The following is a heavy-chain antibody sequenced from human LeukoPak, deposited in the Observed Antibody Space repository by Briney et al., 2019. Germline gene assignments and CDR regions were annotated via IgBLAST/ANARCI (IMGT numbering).Heavy chain of an antibody. J-gene: IGHJ4*02. CDR1: GFTFSSYG. Sequence: QSGGSLRLSCAASGFTFSSYGMHWVRQAPGKGLEWVAVIWYDGSNKYYADSVKGRFTISRDNSKNTLYLQMNSLRAEDTAVYYCARDSLAGTGSLDYWGQGTLVTVSS. D-gene: IGHD6-19*01. CDR2: IWYDGSNK. V-gene: IGHV3-33*08. CDR3: ARDSLAGTGSLDY.